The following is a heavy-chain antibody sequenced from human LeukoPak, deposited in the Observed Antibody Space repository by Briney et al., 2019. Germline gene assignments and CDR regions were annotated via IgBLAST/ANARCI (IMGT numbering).Heavy chain of an antibody. Sequence: PGGSLRLSCAASGFTFSNYAMSWVRQAPGKGLEWVSAISGSGGSTYYADSVKGRLTISRDNSKNTLYLQINSLRAEDTAVYYCAKDADHSGYSYGYEVDYWGQGTLVTVSS. CDR3: AKDADHSGYSYGYEVDY. J-gene: IGHJ4*02. CDR2: ISGSGGST. D-gene: IGHD5-18*01. CDR1: GFTFSNYA. V-gene: IGHV3-23*01.